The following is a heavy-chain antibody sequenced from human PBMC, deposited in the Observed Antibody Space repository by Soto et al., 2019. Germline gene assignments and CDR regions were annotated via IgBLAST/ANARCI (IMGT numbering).Heavy chain of an antibody. V-gene: IGHV3-53*01. J-gene: IGHJ3*01. Sequence: PGGSLRFPCAACGLTISCRNYRAWGRHSSGKGLGCISPLYDLYGSFYAASVKCRFSPSSGCSKTTVYLQMSDLRPDDTAAYDCATWHEREHAYDVWGQGTTVTVSS. CDR1: GLTISCRNY. CDR3: ATWHEREHAYDV. CDR2: LYDLYGS. D-gene: IGHD1-1*01.